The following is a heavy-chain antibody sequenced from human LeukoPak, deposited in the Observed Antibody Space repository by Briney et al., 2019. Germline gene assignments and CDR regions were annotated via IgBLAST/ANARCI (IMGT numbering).Heavy chain of an antibody. J-gene: IGHJ5*02. V-gene: IGHV4-39*01. CDR2: IYYSGST. Sequence: SETLSLTCTVSGGSISSSSYYWGWIRQPPGKGLEWIGSIYYSGSTYYDPSLKSRVTISVDTSKNQFSLKLSSVTAADTAVYYCARHELVVVRSYNWFDPWGQGTLVTVSS. CDR3: ARHELVVVRSYNWFDP. D-gene: IGHD3-22*01. CDR1: GGSISSSSYY.